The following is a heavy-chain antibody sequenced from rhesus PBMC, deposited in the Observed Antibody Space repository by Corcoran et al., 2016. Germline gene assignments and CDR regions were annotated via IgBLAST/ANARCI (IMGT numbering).Heavy chain of an antibody. CDR2: IRSGGST. CDR3: ARLGAGYEADSLDV. V-gene: IGHV4-147*01. J-gene: IGHJ5-2*02. Sequence: QVQLQQWGEGLVKPSETLSLTCAVYGGSVSGYWWGWIRQPPGKGLEWIGRIRSGGSTTYNPSITSRVTISIDTSKNQFSLKLSSVTAADTAVYYCARLGAGYEADSLDVWGRGVLVTVSS. CDR1: GGSVSGYW. D-gene: IGHD5-12*01.